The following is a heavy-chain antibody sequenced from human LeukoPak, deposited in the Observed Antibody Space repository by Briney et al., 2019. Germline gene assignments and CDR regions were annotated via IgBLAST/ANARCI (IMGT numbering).Heavy chain of an antibody. D-gene: IGHD4-23*01. J-gene: IGHJ4*02. CDR2: INHSGST. CDR1: GGSFSGYY. V-gene: IGHV4-34*01. Sequence: PSETLSLTCAVYGGSFSGYYWSWIRQPPWKGLEWIGEINHSGSTNYNPSLKSRVTISVDTSKNQFSLKLSSVTAADTAVYYCARGWRPYGGKPFDYWGQGTLVTVSS. CDR3: ARGWRPYGGKPFDY.